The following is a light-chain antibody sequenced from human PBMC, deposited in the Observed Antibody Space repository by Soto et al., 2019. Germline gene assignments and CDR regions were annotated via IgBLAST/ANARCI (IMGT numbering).Light chain of an antibody. J-gene: IGLJ2*01. Sequence: QSALTQPPSASGSPGQSVTISCTGTSSDVGGYNYVSWYQQHPGKAHKLMIYEVSKRPSGVPDRFSGSKSGNTASLTVSGLQAEDEADYYCSSYAVSTLVVFGGGTKLTVL. CDR3: SSYAVSTLVV. CDR1: SSDVGGYNY. CDR2: EVS. V-gene: IGLV2-8*01.